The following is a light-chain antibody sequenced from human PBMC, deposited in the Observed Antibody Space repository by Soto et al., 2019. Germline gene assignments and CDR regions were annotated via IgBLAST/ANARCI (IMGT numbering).Light chain of an antibody. V-gene: IGKV3-11*01. Sequence: EIVLTQSPATLSLSPGERATLSCRASQSVSSYLAWYQQKPGQAPRLLIYDASNRATGIPARFSGSGSGTDFTLTISSLEPEDFAVYYCQQYGGSPRTFGQGTKVEI. CDR2: DAS. J-gene: IGKJ1*01. CDR3: QQYGGSPRT. CDR1: QSVSSY.